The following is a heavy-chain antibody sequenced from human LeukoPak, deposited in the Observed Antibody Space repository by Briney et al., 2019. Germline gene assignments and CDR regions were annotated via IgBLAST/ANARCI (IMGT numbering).Heavy chain of an antibody. V-gene: IGHV3-21*01. D-gene: IGHD6-19*01. J-gene: IGHJ4*02. Sequence: GGSLRLSCAASGFTFSSNAMNWVRQAPGKGLEWVSSISISSTYIYYADSVKGRFTISRDNAKNSLYLQMDSLRDEDTAVYYCTRAPYSSGWYTVDFWGQGTLVTVSS. CDR1: GFTFSSNA. CDR2: ISISSTYI. CDR3: TRAPYSSGWYTVDF.